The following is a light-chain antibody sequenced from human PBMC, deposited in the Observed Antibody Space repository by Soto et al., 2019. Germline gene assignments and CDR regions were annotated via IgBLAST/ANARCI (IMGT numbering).Light chain of an antibody. CDR2: LGS. Sequence: DIVMTQSPLSLPVTPGESASISCRSSQSLLHSNGYNYLDWYLQKPGQSPQLLIYLGSNRASGVPDRFSGSGSGTDFVLTISRLEPADVRVYYCMQALQTPTTFGQGTKVEIK. V-gene: IGKV2-28*01. J-gene: IGKJ1*01. CDR3: MQALQTPTT. CDR1: QSLLHSNGYNY.